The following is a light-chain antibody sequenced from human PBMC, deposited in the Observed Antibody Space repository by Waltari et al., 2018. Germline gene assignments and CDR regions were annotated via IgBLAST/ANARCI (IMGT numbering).Light chain of an antibody. CDR1: QSISTY. J-gene: IGKJ5*01. CDR3: QQRYRWVT. CDR2: DAS. V-gene: IGKV3-11*01. Sequence: EIWLTQATAALSLSPGERATLSCRARQSISTYLAWYQQKPGQPPRLLIYDASRRATGISARFSGSGSGTDFTLTISSLEPEDFAVYYCQQRYRWVTFGQGTRLEIK.